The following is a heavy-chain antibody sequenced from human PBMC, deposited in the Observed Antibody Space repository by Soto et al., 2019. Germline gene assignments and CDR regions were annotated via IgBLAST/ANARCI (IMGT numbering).Heavy chain of an antibody. CDR2: IKGDGSYT. Sequence: GGSLRLSCAASGFTFSDHWMHWVRQVPGKGLVWVSRIKGDGSYTNYADSVKCRFTIIRDNAKNTLYLQMNSLRAEDTAVYYCARLGSTNTFDIWGLGTKVTVSS. V-gene: IGHV3-74*01. J-gene: IGHJ3*02. D-gene: IGHD2-2*01. CDR3: ARLGSTNTFDI. CDR1: GFTFSDHW.